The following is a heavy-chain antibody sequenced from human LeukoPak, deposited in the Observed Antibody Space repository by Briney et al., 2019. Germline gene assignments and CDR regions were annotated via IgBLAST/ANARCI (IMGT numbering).Heavy chain of an antibody. CDR3: ARGGLLRPWEDY. D-gene: IGHD2-15*01. V-gene: IGHV1-69*01. CDR1: GGTFSSYA. J-gene: IGHJ4*02. Sequence: SVKVSCKASGGTFSSYAISWVRQAPGQGLEWMGGIILIFGTANYAQKFQGRVTITADESTSTAYMELSSLRSEDTAVYYCARGGLLRPWEDYWGQGTLVTVSS. CDR2: IILIFGTA.